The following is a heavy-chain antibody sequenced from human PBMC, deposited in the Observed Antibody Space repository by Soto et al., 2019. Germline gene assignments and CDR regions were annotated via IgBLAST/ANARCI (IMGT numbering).Heavy chain of an antibody. CDR1: GSTFSGYY. CDR3: ARAWDYYYYYMDV. CDR2: ISNSGSTI. Sequence: GGSLRLSCAASGSTFSGYYMTWIRQAPGKGLEWISYISNSGSTIYYADSVKGRFTISRDNAKNSLYLQMNSLRAEDTALYYCARAWDYYYYYMDVWGKGTTVTVSS. D-gene: IGHD7-27*01. J-gene: IGHJ6*03. V-gene: IGHV3-11*01.